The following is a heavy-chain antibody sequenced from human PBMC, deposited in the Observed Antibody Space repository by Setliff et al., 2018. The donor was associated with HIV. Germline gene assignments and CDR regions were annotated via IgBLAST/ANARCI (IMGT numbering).Heavy chain of an antibody. J-gene: IGHJ5*02. CDR3: ARFYGNYETDNWFDP. CDR2: INHSGDT. CDR1: GASFSDYY. Sequence: PSETLSLTCAVYGASFSDYYWTWIRQSPGKGLEWIGEINHSGDTNYNPSLKSRVTLSVDLSKNQFSLNLTSVSAADTVVYYCARFYGNYETDNWFDPWGHGILVTV. V-gene: IGHV4-34*01. D-gene: IGHD3-3*01.